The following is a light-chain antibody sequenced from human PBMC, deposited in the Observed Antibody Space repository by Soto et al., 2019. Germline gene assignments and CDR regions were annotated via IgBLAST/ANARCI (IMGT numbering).Light chain of an antibody. CDR2: AAS. J-gene: IGKJ1*01. CDR3: LQVYSFPRT. Sequence: DIQMTQSPSTLSGSVGDRVTITCRASQTISSWLAWFQQKPGKAPQYLIQAASILQSGVPSRFSGSGSGTEFILTINNLQPEDVASYFCLQVYSFPRTFGLGTKVEI. CDR1: QTISSW. V-gene: IGKV1-5*01.